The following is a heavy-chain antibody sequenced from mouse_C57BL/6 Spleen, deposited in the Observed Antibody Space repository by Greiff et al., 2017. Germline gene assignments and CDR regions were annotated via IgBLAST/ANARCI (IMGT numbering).Heavy chain of an antibody. D-gene: IGHD1-1*01. CDR2: IYPGDGDT. J-gene: IGHJ1*03. CDR3: ALITPDWYFDV. Sequence: QVQLQQSGAELVKPGASVKISCKASGYAFSSYWMNWVKQRPGKGLEWIGQIYPGDGDTNYNGKFKGKATLTADKSSSTAYMQLSSLTSEDSAFXCCALITPDWYFDVWGTGTTVTVSS. CDR1: GYAFSSYW. V-gene: IGHV1-80*01.